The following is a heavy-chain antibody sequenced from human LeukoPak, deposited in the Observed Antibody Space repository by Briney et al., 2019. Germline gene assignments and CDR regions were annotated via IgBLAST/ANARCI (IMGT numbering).Heavy chain of an antibody. J-gene: IGHJ4*02. CDR1: GYTFTSYG. V-gene: IGHV1-18*01. CDR3: ARAPEMYDSSDY. CDR2: ISAYNGNT. D-gene: IGHD3-22*01. Sequence: GASVNLSYKASGYTFTSYGIRCVRQAPGQGLEWMGWISAYNGNTNYAQKLQGRVTMTTDTSTRTAYMELRSLRSDDTAVYYCARAPEMYDSSDYWGQGTLVTVSS.